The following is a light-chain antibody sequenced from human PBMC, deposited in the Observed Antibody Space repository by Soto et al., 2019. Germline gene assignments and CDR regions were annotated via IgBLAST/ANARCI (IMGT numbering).Light chain of an antibody. CDR2: RVT. CDR3: MQGTRWPPWT. Sequence: DVVMTQSPLSLPVTLGQSASISCRSSQSLLHSDGTTYLNWFQQRPGQSPRRLIYRVTNRDSGVPDRFSGSGSGTDFTLKISRVEAEDVGVYYCMQGTRWPPWTFGQGTKVEIK. CDR1: QSLLHSDGTTY. V-gene: IGKV2-30*02. J-gene: IGKJ1*01.